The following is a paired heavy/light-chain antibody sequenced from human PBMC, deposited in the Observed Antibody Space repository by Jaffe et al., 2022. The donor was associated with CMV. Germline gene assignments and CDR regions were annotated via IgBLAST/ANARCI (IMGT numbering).Light chain of an antibody. V-gene: IGLV1-47*01. CDR3: AIWDDSLRGF. CDR2: RNS. Sequence: QSVLTQPPSASGTPGQRVTISCSGANIGTQYVYWYQQLPGTAPKLLIFRNSQRPSGVPDRFSGSKSGTSASLAISGLRSEDEALYYCAIWDDSLRGFFGGGTQLTVL. J-gene: IGLJ2*01. CDR1: NIGTQY.
Heavy chain of an antibody. J-gene: IGHJ6*02. V-gene: IGHV1-18*01. CDR3: ATSPTTTIRRVVRLYGMDV. CDR2: ISPKNGDT. CDR1: GDTSTDYA. D-gene: IGHD1-1*01. Sequence: QIHLVQSGGEMRKPGASVKVFCEASGDTSTDYAINWVRQALGQGLEWLGWISPKNGDTNYEQKFQGRVTMTTARSTNTTYLELRSLRSDDSAVYFCATSPTTTIRRVVRLYGMDVWGQGTTVTVSS.